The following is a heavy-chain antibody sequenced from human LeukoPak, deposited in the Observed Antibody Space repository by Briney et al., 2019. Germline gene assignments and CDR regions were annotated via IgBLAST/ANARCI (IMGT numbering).Heavy chain of an antibody. CDR2: ISYDGSNK. Sequence: GGSLRLSCAASGFTFSSYAMHWVRQAPGKGLEWVAVISYDGSNKYYADSVKGRFTISRDNSKNTLYLQMNSLRAEDTAVYYCARATAMALFDYWGQGTLVTVSS. D-gene: IGHD5-18*01. V-gene: IGHV3-30-3*01. J-gene: IGHJ4*02. CDR3: ARATAMALFDY. CDR1: GFTFSSYA.